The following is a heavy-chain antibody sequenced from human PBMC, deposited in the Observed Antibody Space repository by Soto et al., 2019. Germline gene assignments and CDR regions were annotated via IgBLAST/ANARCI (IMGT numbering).Heavy chain of an antibody. Sequence: SETLSLTCTVSGGSISSSSYYWGWIRQPPGKGLEWIGSIYYSGSTYYNPSLKSRVTISVDTSKNQFSLKLSSVTAADTAVYYCARGVSGHTVTRIDYWGQGTLVTVSS. CDR3: ARGVSGHTVTRIDY. CDR2: IYYSGST. CDR1: GGSISSSSYY. J-gene: IGHJ4*02. V-gene: IGHV4-39*01. D-gene: IGHD4-17*01.